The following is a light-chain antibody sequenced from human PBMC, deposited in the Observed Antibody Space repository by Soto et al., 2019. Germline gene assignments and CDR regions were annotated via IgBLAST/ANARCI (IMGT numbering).Light chain of an antibody. Sequence: DIQMTQSPSSLSASVGDRVTITCRASQTITHWVDWYQQKPGKAPNLLIYGAFSLQSGVPSRFSGSGSGTDFTPTISSLQPEDFATYYCQQSNSFPWTFGQGTKVDIK. J-gene: IGKJ1*01. CDR1: QTITHW. V-gene: IGKV1-12*01. CDR3: QQSNSFPWT. CDR2: GAF.